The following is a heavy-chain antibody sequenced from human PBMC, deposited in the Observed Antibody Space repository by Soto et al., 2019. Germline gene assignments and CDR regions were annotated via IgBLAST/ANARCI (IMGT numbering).Heavy chain of an antibody. D-gene: IGHD3-22*01. CDR1: GFTFSDSA. Sequence: AGGSLRLSCAASGFTFSDSALHWVRQASGKGLEWIGRIRSKTSSETREYAAPVKGRSTISRDDSKNMLYLEMNSLKIEGTGVYYCTTDGFTGIVGIWGQGTMVTVSS. CDR2: IRSKTSSETR. V-gene: IGHV3-15*01. J-gene: IGHJ3*02. CDR3: TTDGFTGIVGI.